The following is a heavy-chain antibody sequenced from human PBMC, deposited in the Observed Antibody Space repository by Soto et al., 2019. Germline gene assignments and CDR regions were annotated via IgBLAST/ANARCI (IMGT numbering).Heavy chain of an antibody. CDR3: ARETVATGIGY. CDR2: IDYIGNT. J-gene: IGHJ4*02. CDR1: GGSFTRTSHY. Sequence: QLQLQESGPGLVKPSETLSLTCTVSGGSFTRTSHYWVWIRQSPGKGLEWIGNIDYIGNTHYNPSFKSRVTISVDASENHFSLKLSSVTAADTALYYCARETVATGIGYWCQGILVSVSS. V-gene: IGHV4-39*02. D-gene: IGHD5-12*01.